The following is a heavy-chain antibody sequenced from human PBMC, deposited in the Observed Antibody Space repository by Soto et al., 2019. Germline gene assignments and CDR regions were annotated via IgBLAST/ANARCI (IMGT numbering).Heavy chain of an antibody. J-gene: IGHJ5*02. Sequence: PSETLSLTCTVSGGSISSNYWTWIRQPPGKGLEWIGYVYNSGSTNYNPSLKSRVTISEDTSKSQFSLKVNSMTAADTAVYYCARAQFYSGSGNYNNLMFDAWGQGIQVTVSS. CDR2: VYNSGST. CDR3: ARAQFYSGSGNYNNLMFDA. CDR1: GGSISSNY. V-gene: IGHV4-59*01. D-gene: IGHD3-10*01.